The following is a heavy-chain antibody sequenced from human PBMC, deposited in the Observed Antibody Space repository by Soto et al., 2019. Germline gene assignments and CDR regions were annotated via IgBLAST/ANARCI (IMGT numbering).Heavy chain of an antibody. CDR2: INHSGST. CDR3: ARRILTENWFDP. D-gene: IGHD3-9*01. CDR1: GGSFSGYY. V-gene: IGHV4-34*01. Sequence: QVQLQQWGAGLFKPSETLSLTCAVYGGSFSGYYWSWIRQPPGKGLEWIGEINHSGSTNYNPSLKSRVTISVDTSKNQFSLKLSSVTAADTAVYYCARRILTENWFDPWGQGTLVTVSS. J-gene: IGHJ5*02.